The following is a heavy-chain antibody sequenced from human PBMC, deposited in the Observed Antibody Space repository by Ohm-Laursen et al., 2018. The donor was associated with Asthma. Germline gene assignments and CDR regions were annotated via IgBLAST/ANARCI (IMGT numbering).Heavy chain of an antibody. J-gene: IGHJ4*02. CDR3: AKDGGFYYDSSGYFDY. V-gene: IGHV3-30*18. CDR1: GFTFSSYG. Sequence: SLRLSCAAPGFTFSSYGMHWVRQAPGKGLESVAFMSNDGSGNYNADSVKGRFSISRDTSKNSLYLQMNSLRAEDTALYYCAKDGGFYYDSSGYFDYWGQGTLVTVSS. D-gene: IGHD3-22*01. CDR2: MSNDGSGN.